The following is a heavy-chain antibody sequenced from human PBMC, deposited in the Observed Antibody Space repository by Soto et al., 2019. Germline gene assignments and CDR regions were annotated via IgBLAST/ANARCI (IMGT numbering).Heavy chain of an antibody. Sequence: ASVKVSCKASGYTFINYAMYWVRQAPGQRLEWMGWINAGNGNTKYSQKFQGRVTITRDTSASTAYMELSSLRSEDTAVYYCAKVSRRGSAIDFDYWGQGTLVTVSS. CDR1: GYTFINYA. J-gene: IGHJ4*02. CDR3: AKVSRRGSAIDFDY. D-gene: IGHD3-10*01. CDR2: INAGNGNT. V-gene: IGHV1-3*01.